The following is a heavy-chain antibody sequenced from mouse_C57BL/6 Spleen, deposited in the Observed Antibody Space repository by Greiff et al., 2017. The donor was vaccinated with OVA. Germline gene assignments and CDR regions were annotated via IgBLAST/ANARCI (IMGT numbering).Heavy chain of an antibody. D-gene: IGHD3-2*02. Sequence: QVQLQQSGAELASPGASVTLSCKASGYTFTDHIMNWVKKRPGQGLEWIGRIYPVSGETNYNQKFMGQATFSVERSCSTVYMGLNCLTSEGPAVDYCGRGSQASQAMDYWGQGTSVTVSS. V-gene: IGHV1-11*01. CDR1: GYTFTDHI. CDR3: GRGSQASQAMDY. CDR2: IYPVSGET. J-gene: IGHJ4*01.